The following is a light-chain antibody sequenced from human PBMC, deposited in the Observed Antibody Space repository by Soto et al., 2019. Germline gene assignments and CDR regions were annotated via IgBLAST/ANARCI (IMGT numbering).Light chain of an antibody. Sequence: QSVLTQPHSASGTPGQRVTISCSGSSSNIGSKYVYWYQQLPGTAPKLLMYRNNXRXSGGPDRFSGSKSGTSPSLAISGPXXXXXXXXYCAAWDAGVSGPAFGGGTELTVL. J-gene: IGLJ2*01. CDR1: SSNIGSKY. CDR2: RNN. V-gene: IGLV1-47*01. CDR3: AAWDAGVSGPA.